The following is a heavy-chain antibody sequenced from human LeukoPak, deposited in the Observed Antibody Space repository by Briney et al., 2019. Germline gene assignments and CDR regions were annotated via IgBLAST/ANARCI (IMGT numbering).Heavy chain of an antibody. CDR2: ISSNGGST. J-gene: IGHJ4*02. D-gene: IGHD6-13*01. V-gene: IGHV3-64*01. CDR3: ARAEYSSSSVVY. Sequence: GGPLRLSCAASGFTFSSYAMHWVRQAPGKGLEYVSAISSNGGSTYYANSVKGRFTISRDNSKNTLYLQMGSLRAEDMAVYYCARAEYSSSSVVYWGQGTLVTVSS. CDR1: GFTFSSYA.